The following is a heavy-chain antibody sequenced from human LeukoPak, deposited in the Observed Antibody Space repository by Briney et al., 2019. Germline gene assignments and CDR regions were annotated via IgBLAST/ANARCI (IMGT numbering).Heavy chain of an antibody. Sequence: QPGGSLRLSCAASGFSFRSYEMNWVRQAPGKGLEWLSYISDSGRTIYYADSVKGRFTISRDNSKNTLYLQMNSLRAEDTALYYCAKDSEWIQLSLGYWGQGTLVTVSS. CDR3: AKDSEWIQLSLGY. CDR2: ISDSGRTI. V-gene: IGHV3-48*03. J-gene: IGHJ4*02. D-gene: IGHD5-18*01. CDR1: GFSFRSYE.